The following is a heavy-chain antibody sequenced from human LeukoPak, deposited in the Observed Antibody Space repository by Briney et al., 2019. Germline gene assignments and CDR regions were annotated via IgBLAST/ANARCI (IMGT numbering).Heavy chain of an antibody. Sequence: SETLSLTCTVSGGSISSYYWSWIRQPPGKGLEWIGYIYYSGSTTYNPSLKSRVTISVDTSKNQFSLKLNSVTAADTAVYYCARGIAARPDSWFDPWGQGTLVTVSS. V-gene: IGHV4-59*01. CDR3: ARGIAARPDSWFDP. CDR1: GGSISSYY. D-gene: IGHD6-6*01. J-gene: IGHJ5*02. CDR2: IYYSGST.